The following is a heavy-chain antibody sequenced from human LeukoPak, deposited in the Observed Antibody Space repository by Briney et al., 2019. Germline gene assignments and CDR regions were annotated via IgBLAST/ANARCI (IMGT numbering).Heavy chain of an antibody. Sequence: GRSLRLSCAASGFTFSSYGMHWVRQAPGKGLEWVAVISYDGSNKYYADSVKGRFTISRDNSKNTLYLQMNSLRAEDTAVYYCAKRSLYYYYGKDVWGQGTTVTVSS. CDR1: GFTFSSYG. D-gene: IGHD2/OR15-2a*01. J-gene: IGHJ6*02. CDR2: ISYDGSNK. CDR3: AKRSLYYYYGKDV. V-gene: IGHV3-30*18.